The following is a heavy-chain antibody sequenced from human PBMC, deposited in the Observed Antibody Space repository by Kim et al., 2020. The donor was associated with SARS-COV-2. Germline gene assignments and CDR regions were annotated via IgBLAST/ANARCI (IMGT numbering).Heavy chain of an antibody. Sequence: GGSLRLSCAASGFTLSSYAMSWVRRAPGKGLEWVSAISGSGGSTYYADSVKGRFTISRDNSKNTLYLQMNSLRAEDTAVYYCAKDWSIAVAGTDYWGQGTLVTVSS. V-gene: IGHV3-23*01. J-gene: IGHJ4*02. D-gene: IGHD6-19*01. CDR3: AKDWSIAVAGTDY. CDR1: GFTLSSYA. CDR2: ISGSGGST.